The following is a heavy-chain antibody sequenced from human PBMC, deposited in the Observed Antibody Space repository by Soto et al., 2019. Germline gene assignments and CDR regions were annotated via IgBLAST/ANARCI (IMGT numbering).Heavy chain of an antibody. V-gene: IGHV1-46*01. CDR1: GYTFTSYY. Sequence: ASVKVSCKASGYTFTSYYMHWVRQAPGQGHEWMGIINPSGGSTSYAQKFQGRVTMTRDTSTSTVYMELSSLRSEDTAVYYCVRSKGRYDSSGYYYVLDAFDIWGQGTMVTVSS. D-gene: IGHD3-22*01. CDR2: INPSGGST. J-gene: IGHJ3*02. CDR3: VRSKGRYDSSGYYYVLDAFDI.